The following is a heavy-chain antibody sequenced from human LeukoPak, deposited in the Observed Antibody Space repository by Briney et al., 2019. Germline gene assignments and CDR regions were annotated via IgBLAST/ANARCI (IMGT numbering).Heavy chain of an antibody. Sequence: SETLSLTCTVSGDSISTYYWGWIRQPPGKWLEWIGNIYYSGSTYYNPSLKSRVTISLDTSKNQFSLKMSSVTAADTAVYYCARAPQWLRAHFDYWGQGTLVTVSS. CDR1: GDSISTYY. V-gene: IGHV4-39*07. J-gene: IGHJ4*02. CDR3: ARAPQWLRAHFDY. D-gene: IGHD5-12*01. CDR2: IYYSGST.